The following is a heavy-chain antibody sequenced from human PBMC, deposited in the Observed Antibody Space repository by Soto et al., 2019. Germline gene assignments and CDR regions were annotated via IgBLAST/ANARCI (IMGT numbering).Heavy chain of an antibody. CDR2: IYYSGST. V-gene: IGHV4-31*03. D-gene: IGHD3-16*02. CDR3: ASSPIWGSYRFDY. CDR1: GGSISSGGYY. Sequence: SETLSLTCTVSGGSISSGGYYWSWIRQHPGKGLEWIGYIYYSGSTYYNPSLKSRVTISVDTSKNQFSLKLSSVTAADTAVYYCASSPIWGSYRFDYWGPGTLVTVSS. J-gene: IGHJ4*02.